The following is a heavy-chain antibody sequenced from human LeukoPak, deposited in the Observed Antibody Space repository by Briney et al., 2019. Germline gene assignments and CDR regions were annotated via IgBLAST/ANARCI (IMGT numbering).Heavy chain of an antibody. V-gene: IGHV3-13*01. Sequence: GGSLRLSCAASGFTFSSYDMDWVRQATGKGLEWVSAIGTAGDTYYPGSVKGRFTISRENAKNSLYLQMNSLRAGDTAVYYCARALGSGTNVLRYFDWLYYYGMDVWGQGTTVTVSS. CDR3: ARALGSGTNVLRYFDWLYYYGMDV. D-gene: IGHD3-9*01. CDR2: IGTAGDT. J-gene: IGHJ6*02. CDR1: GFTFSSYD.